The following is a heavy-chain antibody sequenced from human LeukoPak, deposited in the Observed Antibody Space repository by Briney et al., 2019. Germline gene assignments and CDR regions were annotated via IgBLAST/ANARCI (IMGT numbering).Heavy chain of an antibody. CDR3: AKDRLGALYYYDSSGYYRFDY. J-gene: IGHJ4*01. D-gene: IGHD3-22*01. CDR2: ISYDGSNQ. CDR1: EFTFSSYG. Sequence: GRSLILSCAASEFTFSSYGMHWVRQAPGKGLEWVAVISYDGSNQYYADTVKGRFTISRDNSKNTLYLQMNSLRAEDTAVYYCAKDRLGALYYYDSSGYYRFDYWGQGTLVTVSS. V-gene: IGHV3-30*18.